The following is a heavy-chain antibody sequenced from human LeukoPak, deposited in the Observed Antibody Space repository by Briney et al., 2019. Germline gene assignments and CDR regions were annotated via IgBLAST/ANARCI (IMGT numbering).Heavy chain of an antibody. CDR3: ARTWWIQQSSDF. D-gene: IGHD5-18*01. CDR1: GYSFSTLC. Sequence: ASVKVFCNASGYSFSTLCLNLGRQASGQGLELMGWINTNTGNPTYAQDLTGPIVLPLDPSLTTTFPAISSLKAEEPGIFYCARTWWIQQSSDFWGQGTLVTVSS. V-gene: IGHV7-4-1*02. J-gene: IGHJ4*02. CDR2: INTNTGNP.